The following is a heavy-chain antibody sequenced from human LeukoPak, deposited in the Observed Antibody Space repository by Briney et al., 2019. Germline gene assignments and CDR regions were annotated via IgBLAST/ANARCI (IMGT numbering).Heavy chain of an antibody. CDR2: IIPIFGTA. CDR1: GGTFSSYA. Sequence: ASVKVSCKASGGTFSSYAISWVQQAPGQGLEWMGGIIPIFGTANYAQKFQGRVTITADESTSTAYMELSSLRSEDTAVYYCARGCSSTSGYYYYGMDVWGQGTTVTVSS. J-gene: IGHJ6*02. CDR3: ARGCSSTSGYYYYGMDV. V-gene: IGHV1-69*13. D-gene: IGHD2-2*01.